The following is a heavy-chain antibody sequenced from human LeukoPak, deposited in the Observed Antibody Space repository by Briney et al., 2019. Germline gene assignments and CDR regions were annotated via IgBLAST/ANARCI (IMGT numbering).Heavy chain of an antibody. Sequence: GGSLRLSCAASGFTFSDSGIHWVRQASGKGLECVGRISSKVNSYATAYAASVKGRFTISRDDSKNTAYLQMHSLKTEDTALYYCTRDEDAAGYYGMDVWGQGTTVTVSS. CDR1: GFTFSDSG. CDR2: ISSKVNSYAT. V-gene: IGHV3-73*01. J-gene: IGHJ6*02. D-gene: IGHD2-2*01. CDR3: TRDEDAAGYYGMDV.